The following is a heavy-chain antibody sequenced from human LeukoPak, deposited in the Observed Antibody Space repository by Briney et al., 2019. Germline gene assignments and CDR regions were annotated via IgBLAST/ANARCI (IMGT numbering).Heavy chain of an antibody. J-gene: IGHJ4*02. Sequence: SETLSLTCAVSGGSISSSNWWSWVRQPPGKGLEWIGEIYHSGSTNYNPSLKSRVTISVDKSKNQFSLKLSSVTAADTAVYYCAGQRGFLAARSLDYWGQGTLVTVSS. V-gene: IGHV4-4*02. CDR2: IYHSGST. D-gene: IGHD6-6*01. CDR1: GGSISSSNW. CDR3: AGQRGFLAARSLDY.